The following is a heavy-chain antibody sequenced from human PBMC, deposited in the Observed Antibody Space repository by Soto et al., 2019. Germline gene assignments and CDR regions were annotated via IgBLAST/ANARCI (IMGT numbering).Heavy chain of an antibody. CDR2: ISSSGSTI. J-gene: IGHJ3*02. CDR1: GFTFSDYY. CDR3: ARDRTTGTTWGAFDI. V-gene: IGHV3-11*01. Sequence: PGGSLRLSCAASGFTFSDYYMSWIRQAPGKGLEWVSYISSSGSTIYYADSVKGRFTISRDNAKNSLYLQMNSLRAEDTAVYYCARDRTTGTTWGAFDIWRQRTMVTVSS. D-gene: IGHD1-1*01.